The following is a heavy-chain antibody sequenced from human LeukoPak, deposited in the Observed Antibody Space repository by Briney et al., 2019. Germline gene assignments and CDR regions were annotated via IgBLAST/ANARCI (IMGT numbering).Heavy chain of an antibody. CDR1: GFSFTTYA. Sequence: GRSLRLSCAASGFSFTTYAMHWVRQAPGKGLEWLAVISHDSNTKYYADSGKGRFAISRDNSKNTLYLQLNTLRLDDTAVYYCATLQQYWGQGTLVTVSS. V-gene: IGHV3-30*09. J-gene: IGHJ4*02. CDR2: ISHDSNTK. CDR3: ATLQQY.